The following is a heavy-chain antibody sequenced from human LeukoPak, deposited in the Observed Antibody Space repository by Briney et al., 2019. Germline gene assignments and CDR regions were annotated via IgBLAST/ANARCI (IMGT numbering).Heavy chain of an antibody. V-gene: IGHV3-74*01. D-gene: IGHD6-13*01. Sequence: GALILSCAASGFTFSNYWMHWVRQAPGEGVVWVSRINSDGSSRNYADSVKGRFTISRDNAKNTLYLKMSSLRAEDTAVYYCASASSHRIAAGGDYWGQGTLVTVSS. CDR1: GFTFSNYW. J-gene: IGHJ4*02. CDR2: INSDGSSR. CDR3: ASASSHRIAAGGDY.